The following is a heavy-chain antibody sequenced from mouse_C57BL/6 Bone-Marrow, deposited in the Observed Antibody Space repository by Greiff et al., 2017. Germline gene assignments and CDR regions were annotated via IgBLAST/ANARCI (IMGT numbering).Heavy chain of an antibody. V-gene: IGHV1-52*01. Sequence: QVQLQQPGAELVRPGSSVKLSCKASGYTFTSYWMHWVKQRPIQGLEWIGNIDPSDSETHYNQKFKVKATLTVDKSSSTVYVQLSRVTSEDSAVYYCARSGYGGCFFADWGQGTLVTVSA. D-gene: IGHD2-2*01. CDR1: GYTFTSYW. J-gene: IGHJ3*01. CDR2: IDPSDSET. CDR3: ARSGYGGCFFAD.